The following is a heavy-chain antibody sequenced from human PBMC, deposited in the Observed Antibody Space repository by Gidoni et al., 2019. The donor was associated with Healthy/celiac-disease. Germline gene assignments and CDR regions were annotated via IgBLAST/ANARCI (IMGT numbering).Heavy chain of an antibody. CDR2: TYYRSKWYN. V-gene: IGHV6-1*01. Sequence: QVQLPQSGPGLVKPSQTLSLTCAISGDSVSSNSAAWNWIRQSPSRGLEWLGRTYYRSKWYNDYAVSVKSRITINPDTSKNQFSLQLNSVTPEDTAVYYCARGVGATNYYYYYGMDVWGQGTTVTVSS. D-gene: IGHD1-26*01. J-gene: IGHJ6*02. CDR3: ARGVGATNYYYYYGMDV. CDR1: GDSVSSNSAA.